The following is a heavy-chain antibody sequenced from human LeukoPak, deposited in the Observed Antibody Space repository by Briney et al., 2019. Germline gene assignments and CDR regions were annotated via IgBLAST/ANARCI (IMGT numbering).Heavy chain of an antibody. Sequence: SETLSLTCSVSDDSINTYHWNWIRQPPGKGLEWIGYIYYSGSTNYNPSLKSRVTISVDTSKNQFSLKLSSVTAADTAVYYCARHEGTPTTVVTYYFGYWGQGTLVTVSS. CDR1: DDSINTYH. V-gene: IGHV4-59*08. D-gene: IGHD4-23*01. CDR3: ARHEGTPTTVVTYYFGY. CDR2: IYYSGST. J-gene: IGHJ4*02.